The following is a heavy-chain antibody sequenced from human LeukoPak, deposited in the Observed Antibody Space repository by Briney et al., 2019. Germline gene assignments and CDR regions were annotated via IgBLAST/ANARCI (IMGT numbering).Heavy chain of an antibody. CDR1: GFTFNSYS. CDR3: ARDRLRGGRTGAFDI. V-gene: IGHV3-21*01. CDR2: ISSSSGYI. Sequence: GGSLRLSCAASGFTFNSYSMNWVRQTPGKGLEWVSSISSSSGYINYADSVKGRFTVSRDNAKNSLYLQMNSLRAEDTAVYYCARDRLRGGRTGAFDIWGQGTMVTVSS. D-gene: IGHD2-15*01. J-gene: IGHJ3*02.